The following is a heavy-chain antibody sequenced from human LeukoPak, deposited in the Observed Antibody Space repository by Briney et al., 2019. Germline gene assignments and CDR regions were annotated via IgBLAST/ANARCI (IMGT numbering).Heavy chain of an antibody. V-gene: IGHV4-38-2*01. Sequence: SETLSLTCAVSGYSISSGYYWGWIRQPPGKGLEWIGSIYHSGSTYYNPSLKSRVTISVDTSKNQFSLKLSSVTAADTAVYYCARHLMSSGSGFDYWGQGTLVTVSS. CDR3: ARHLMSSGSGFDY. J-gene: IGHJ4*02. D-gene: IGHD6-19*01. CDR2: IYHSGST. CDR1: GYSISSGYY.